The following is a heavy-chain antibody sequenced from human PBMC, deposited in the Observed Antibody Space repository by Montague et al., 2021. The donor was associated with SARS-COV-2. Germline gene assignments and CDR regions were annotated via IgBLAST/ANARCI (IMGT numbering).Heavy chain of an antibody. V-gene: IGHV4-61*02. CDR2: IYISGST. Sequence: TLSLTCSVSGGSISSGSYYWSWIRQPAGKGLEWIGRIYISGSTNYNPSLKSRVTMSVDTSKNQFSLKLSSVTAADTAVYYCARTVVVPAAMSRYYGMDVGGPGTSITVSS. D-gene: IGHD2-2*01. CDR3: ARTVVVPAAMSRYYGMDV. CDR1: GGSISSGSYY. J-gene: IGHJ6*02.